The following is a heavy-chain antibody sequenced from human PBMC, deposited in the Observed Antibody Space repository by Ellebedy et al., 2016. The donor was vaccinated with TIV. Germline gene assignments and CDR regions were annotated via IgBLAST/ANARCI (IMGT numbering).Heavy chain of an antibody. CDR2: MSHGGSA. CDR1: GYSISTNYY. D-gene: IGHD5-18*01. CDR3: ARGFDRQMVKNHFDY. J-gene: IGHJ4*02. Sequence: MPSETLSLTCTVSGYSISTNYYWGWIRQPPGKGLEWIGSMSHGGSAYYNPSLKSRVTISVDASKNHFSVSLRSLTAADTAVYYCARGFDRQMVKNHFDYWGQGTLVTVSS. V-gene: IGHV4-38-2*02.